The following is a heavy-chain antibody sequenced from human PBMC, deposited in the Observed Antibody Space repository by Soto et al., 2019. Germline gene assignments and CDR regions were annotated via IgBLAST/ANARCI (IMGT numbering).Heavy chain of an antibody. D-gene: IGHD6-19*01. Sequence: QVQLVQSGAEVKKPGSSVKVSCKASGGTFSSYAISWVRQAPGQGLEWMGGIIPIFGTANYAQKFQGRVTITADESTSTAYMELSSLRSEDTVVYYCARAGRSSGWYGMTGRVYYYYGMDVWGQGTTVTVSS. V-gene: IGHV1-69*12. J-gene: IGHJ6*02. CDR1: GGTFSSYA. CDR2: IIPIFGTA. CDR3: ARAGRSSGWYGMTGRVYYYYGMDV.